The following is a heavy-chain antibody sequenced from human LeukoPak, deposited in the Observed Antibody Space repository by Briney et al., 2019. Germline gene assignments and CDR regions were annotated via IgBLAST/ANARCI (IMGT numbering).Heavy chain of an antibody. Sequence: GGSLRLSCAASGFTFSSYEMNWVRQAPGKGREWVSYISSSGSTIYCADSVKGRFTISRDNAKNSLYLQMNSLRAEDTAVYYCARDSFGNGYDHWYEHWGQGTLVTVSS. CDR3: ARDSFGNGYDHWYEH. J-gene: IGHJ5*02. CDR1: GFTFSSYE. D-gene: IGHD5-12*01. V-gene: IGHV3-48*03. CDR2: ISSSGSTI.